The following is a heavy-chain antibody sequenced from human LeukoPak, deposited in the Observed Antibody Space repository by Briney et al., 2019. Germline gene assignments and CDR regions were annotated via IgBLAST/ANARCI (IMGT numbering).Heavy chain of an antibody. CDR3: AREGYSSSWFFDY. CDR2: ISYDGSNK. D-gene: IGHD6-13*01. CDR1: GFTFSSYA. V-gene: IGHV3-30-3*01. J-gene: IGHJ4*02. Sequence: PGRSLRLSCAASGFTFSSYAMHWVRQAPGKGLEWVAVISYDGSNKYYADSVKGRFTISRDNSKNTLYLQMNSLRAEDTAVYYCAREGYSSSWFFDYWGQGTLVTVSS.